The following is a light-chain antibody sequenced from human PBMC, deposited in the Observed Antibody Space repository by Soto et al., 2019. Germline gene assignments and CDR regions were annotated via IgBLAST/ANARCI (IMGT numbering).Light chain of an antibody. V-gene: IGKV1-39*01. CDR1: QSISTY. J-gene: IGKJ1*01. CDR2: AAS. Sequence: DIQMTQSPSSLSASVGDRVTITCRASQSISTYLNWFQQKPGKAPKLLIYAASSLQSGVPSRFSGSGSVTDFTLTINSLQPEDSASYFCQQGYSTLWTFGQGTKWISN. CDR3: QQGYSTLWT.